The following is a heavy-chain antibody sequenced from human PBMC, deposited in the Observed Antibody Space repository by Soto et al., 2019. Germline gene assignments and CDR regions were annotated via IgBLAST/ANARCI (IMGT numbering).Heavy chain of an antibody. CDR3: AADPSGSYYVYYYYYGMDV. CDR1: GFTFTSSA. V-gene: IGHV1-58*01. D-gene: IGHD3-10*01. J-gene: IGHJ6*02. CDR2: IVVGSVNT. Sequence: SVKVSCKASGFTFTSSAVQWVRQARGQRLEWIGWIVVGSVNTNYAQKFQERVTITRDMSTSTAYMEVSSLSSEDTAVYYCAADPSGSYYVYYYYYGMDVWGQGTTVTVSS.